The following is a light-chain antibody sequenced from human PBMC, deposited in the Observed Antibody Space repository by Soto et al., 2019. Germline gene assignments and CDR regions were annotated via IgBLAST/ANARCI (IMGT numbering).Light chain of an antibody. V-gene: IGLV1-44*01. Sequence: QSVLTQPPSASGTPGRRVTISCSGSRSNIGSDTVNWYQQLPGTAPKLLIHRTNQRPSGVPGRFSGSKSGTSASLAISGLQPEDEADYHCASWDASLNGWVFGGGTKLTVL. J-gene: IGLJ3*02. CDR2: RTN. CDR3: ASWDASLNGWV. CDR1: RSNIGSDT.